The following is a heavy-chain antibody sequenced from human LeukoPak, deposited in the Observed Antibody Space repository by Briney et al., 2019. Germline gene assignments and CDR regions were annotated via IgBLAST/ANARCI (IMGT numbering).Heavy chain of an antibody. V-gene: IGHV4-59*01. CDR2: IYYSGST. Sequence: SETLSLTCTVSGGSISSYYWSWIRQPPGKGLEWIGYIYYSGSTNYNPSLKSRVTISVDTSKNQFSLKLSSVTAADTAVYYRARGSDYDPFDPWGQGTLVTVSS. CDR1: GGSISSYY. J-gene: IGHJ5*02. D-gene: IGHD3-16*01. CDR3: ARGSDYDPFDP.